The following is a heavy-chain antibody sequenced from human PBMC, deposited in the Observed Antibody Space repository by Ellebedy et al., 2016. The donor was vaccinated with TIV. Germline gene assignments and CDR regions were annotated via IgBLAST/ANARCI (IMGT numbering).Heavy chain of an antibody. Sequence: SETLSLXCTVSGGSISSSSYYWGWIRQPPGKGLEWIGSIYYSGSTYYNPSLKSRVTISVDTSKNQFSLKLSSVTAADTAVYYCARHFGGYDPPDYWGQGTLVTVSS. D-gene: IGHD3-16*01. J-gene: IGHJ4*02. V-gene: IGHV4-39*01. CDR3: ARHFGGYDPPDY. CDR1: GGSISSSSYY. CDR2: IYYSGST.